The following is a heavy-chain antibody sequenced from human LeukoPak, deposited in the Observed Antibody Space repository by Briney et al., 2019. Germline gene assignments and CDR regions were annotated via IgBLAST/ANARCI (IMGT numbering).Heavy chain of an antibody. D-gene: IGHD3-22*01. Sequence: SETLSLTCTVSGGALNNFYWSWIGQPPGKGLDGIGCIYYSGSTNYNPSLKSRVTISGDTSKTQFSLKLSSVTAADTAVYYCARGGGYYDSNNYYQGYFEYWGQGTLVTVSS. CDR2: IYYSGST. J-gene: IGHJ4*02. CDR1: GGALNNFY. CDR3: ARGGGYYDSNNYYQGYFEY. V-gene: IGHV4-59*01.